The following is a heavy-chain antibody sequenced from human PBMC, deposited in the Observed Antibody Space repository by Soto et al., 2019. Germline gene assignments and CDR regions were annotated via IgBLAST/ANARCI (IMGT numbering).Heavy chain of an antibody. CDR2: IYPGDSDT. Sequence: GESLKISCNGSGYSFTIYWIGWVRQMPGKGLEWMGIIYPGDSDTRYSPSFQGQVTISADKSISTAYLQWSSLKASDTAMYYCARQEYSSSWYSGYWGQGTLVTAPQ. CDR1: GYSFTIYW. CDR3: ARQEYSSSWYSGY. V-gene: IGHV5-51*01. J-gene: IGHJ4*02. D-gene: IGHD6-13*01.